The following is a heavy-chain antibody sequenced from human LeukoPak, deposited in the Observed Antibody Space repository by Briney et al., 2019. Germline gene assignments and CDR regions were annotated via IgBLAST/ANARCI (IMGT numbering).Heavy chain of an antibody. CDR1: GFTFSSYW. CDR3: ARKAGGYSYGPLDY. J-gene: IGHJ4*02. D-gene: IGHD5-18*01. CDR2: INSDGSST. Sequence: PGGSLRLSCAASGFTFSSYWMHWVRQAPGKGLVWVSRINSDGSSTSYADSAKGRFTISRDNAKNTLYLQMNSLRAEDTAVYYCARKAGGYSYGPLDYWGQGTLVTVSS. V-gene: IGHV3-74*01.